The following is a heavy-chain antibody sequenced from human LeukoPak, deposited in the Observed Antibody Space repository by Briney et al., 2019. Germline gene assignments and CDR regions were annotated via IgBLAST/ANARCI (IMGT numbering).Heavy chain of an antibody. J-gene: IGHJ6*02. V-gene: IGHV3-30*04. Sequence: GRSLRLSCAASGFTFSSYAMHWVRQAPGKGLEWVAVISYDGSNKYYADSVKGRFTISRDNSKNTLYLQMNSLRAEDTAVHYCARDRDCSSTSCYGWVYYYYGMDVWGQGTTVTVSS. CDR3: ARDRDCSSTSCYGWVYYYYGMDV. D-gene: IGHD2-2*01. CDR2: ISYDGSNK. CDR1: GFTFSSYA.